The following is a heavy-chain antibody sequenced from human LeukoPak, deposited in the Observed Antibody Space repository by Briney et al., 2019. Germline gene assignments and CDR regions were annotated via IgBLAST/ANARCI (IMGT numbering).Heavy chain of an antibody. J-gene: IGHJ5*02. Sequence: GGSLRLSCAASGFSFSDSAMYWVRQAPGKGLEWVSSIEASGGPTYYADSVKGRLTISRDNSKNTFYLQMNSLRAEDTAVYYCAKGSGSGWYGWFAPWGQGTLVTVSS. CDR1: GFSFSDSA. CDR3: AKGSGSGWYGWFAP. V-gene: IGHV3-23*01. CDR2: IEASGGPT. D-gene: IGHD6-19*01.